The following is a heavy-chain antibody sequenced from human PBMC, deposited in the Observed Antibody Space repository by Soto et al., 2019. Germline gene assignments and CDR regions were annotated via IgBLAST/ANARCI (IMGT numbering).Heavy chain of an antibody. CDR1: SFIFTSYG. Sequence: ASVKVSCKASSFIFTSYGINWVRQTPGQGLEWMGWISGYNGNTKYGQKFQDRVTLTADTSTATAFMEVRSLRGDDSAVYYCATSGGHHFGMDVWGQGTTVTVSS. J-gene: IGHJ6*02. V-gene: IGHV1-18*01. CDR3: ATSGGHHFGMDV. CDR2: ISGYNGNT. D-gene: IGHD2-8*02.